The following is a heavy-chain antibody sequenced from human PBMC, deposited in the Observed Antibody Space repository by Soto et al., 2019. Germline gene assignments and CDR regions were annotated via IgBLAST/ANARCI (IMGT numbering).Heavy chain of an antibody. CDR3: GGVVSSGYLALSYYGMDV. CDR1: GYSFTSYW. J-gene: IGHJ6*02. CDR2: IHPGDSDT. D-gene: IGHD6-19*01. V-gene: IGHV5-51*04. Sequence: GESLKISCKGSGYSFTSYWIGWVRQMPGKGLEWMGIIHPGDSDTRYSPSFQGQVTISVDKPISTAYLQWSSLKASDTAMYYCGGVVSSGYLALSYYGMDVWGQGTTVTVSS.